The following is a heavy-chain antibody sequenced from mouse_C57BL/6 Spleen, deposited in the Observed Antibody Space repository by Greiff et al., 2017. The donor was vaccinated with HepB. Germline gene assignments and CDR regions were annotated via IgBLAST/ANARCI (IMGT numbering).Heavy chain of an antibody. J-gene: IGHJ2*01. CDR2: IHPNSGST. CDR3: ASWRQLYYFDY. D-gene: IGHD6-1*01. Sequence: QVQLQQPGAELVKPGASVKLSCKASGYTFTSYWMHWVKQRPGQGLEWIGMIHPNSGSTNYNEKFKSKATLTVDKSSSTAYMQLSSLTSEDSAVYYCASWRQLYYFDYWGQGTTLTVSS. CDR1: GYTFTSYW. V-gene: IGHV1-64*01.